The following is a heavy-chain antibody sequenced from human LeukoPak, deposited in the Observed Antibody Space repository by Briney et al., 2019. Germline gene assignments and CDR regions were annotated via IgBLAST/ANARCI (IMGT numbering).Heavy chain of an antibody. D-gene: IGHD3-10*01. CDR2: ISAYNGNT. J-gene: IGHJ4*02. CDR3: AKDLSFPMAVDY. CDR1: GYTFTSYG. V-gene: IGHV1-18*01. Sequence: ASVKVSCKASGYTFTSYGISWVRQAPGQGLEWMGWISAYNGNTNYAQKLQGRVTMTTDTSTSTAYMELRSLRSDDTAVYYCAKDLSFPMAVDYWGQGTLVTVSS.